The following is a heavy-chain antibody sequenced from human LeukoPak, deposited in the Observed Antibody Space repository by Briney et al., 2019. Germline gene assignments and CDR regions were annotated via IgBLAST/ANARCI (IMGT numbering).Heavy chain of an antibody. CDR3: ARQAGADSSGYWAEDDAFDI. CDR2: INHSGST. J-gene: IGHJ3*02. Sequence: SETLSLTCAVYGGSFSGYYWSWIRQPPGKGLEWIGEINHSGSTNYNPSLKSRVTISVDTSKNQFSLKLSSVTAADTAVYYCARQAGADSSGYWAEDDAFDIWGQGTMVTVSS. V-gene: IGHV4-34*01. D-gene: IGHD3-22*01. CDR1: GGSFSGYY.